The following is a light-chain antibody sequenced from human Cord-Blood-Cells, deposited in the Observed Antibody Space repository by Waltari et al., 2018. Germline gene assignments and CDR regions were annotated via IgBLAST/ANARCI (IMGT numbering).Light chain of an antibody. CDR1: QSVSST. Sequence: EIVMTQSPATLSVSPGERATLSCRASQSVSSTFAWYQQKPGQAPSLLIYGASTRATGIPARFSGSGSGTEFTLTISSLQSEDFAVYYCQQYNNWPRKFGQGTKVEIK. V-gene: IGKV3-15*01. J-gene: IGKJ1*01. CDR2: GAS. CDR3: QQYNNWPRK.